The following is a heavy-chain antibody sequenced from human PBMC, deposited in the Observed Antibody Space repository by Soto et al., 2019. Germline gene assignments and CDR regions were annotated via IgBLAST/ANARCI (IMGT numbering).Heavy chain of an antibody. V-gene: IGHV1-18*01. CDR1: GYTFTSSG. CDR2: ISAHTGSS. CDR3: ARAFFYQGSDSRGYSFDAFDF. J-gene: IGHJ3*01. D-gene: IGHD3-22*01. Sequence: QVQVVQSRAEVKKPGASVKVSCKASGYTFTSSGMSWVRQAPGQGLQWMGWISAHTGSSEYAQRFQGRVTMTTDRSTSTAYMELRSLRSDDTAVYYCARAFFYQGSDSRGYSFDAFDFWGPGTLVTVSS.